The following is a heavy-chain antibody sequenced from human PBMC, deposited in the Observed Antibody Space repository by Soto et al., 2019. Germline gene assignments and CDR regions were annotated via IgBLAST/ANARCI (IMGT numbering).Heavy chain of an antibody. Sequence: PGGSLRLSCAASGFTFSSYAMSWVRQAPGKGLEWVSAISGSGGSTYYADSVKGRFTISRDNSKNTLYLQMNSLRAEDTAVYYCAKSAGDIRATIRYYYHVMDVWGQGTTVTVSS. D-gene: IGHD5-12*01. V-gene: IGHV3-23*01. CDR1: GFTFSSYA. CDR2: ISGSGGST. J-gene: IGHJ6*02. CDR3: AKSAGDIRATIRYYYHVMDV.